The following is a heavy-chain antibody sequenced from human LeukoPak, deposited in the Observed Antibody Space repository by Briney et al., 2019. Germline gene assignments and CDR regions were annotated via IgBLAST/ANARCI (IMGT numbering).Heavy chain of an antibody. CDR1: GVTFSTYT. J-gene: IGHJ6*04. CDR2: ILYDGSNK. CDR3: ARELLSSYYDFWSSGDV. V-gene: IGHV3-30-3*01. Sequence: GGSLRLSCAASGVTFSTYTMHGVREALGKGGGWGAVILYDGSNKYYADSVKGRFTISRDNSKNTLYLQMNSLRAEDTAVYYCARELLSSYYDFWSSGDVWGKGTTVTVSS. D-gene: IGHD3-3*01.